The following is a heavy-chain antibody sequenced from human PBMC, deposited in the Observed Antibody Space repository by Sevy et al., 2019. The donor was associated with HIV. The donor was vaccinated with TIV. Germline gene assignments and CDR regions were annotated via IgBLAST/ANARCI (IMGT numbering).Heavy chain of an antibody. Sequence: GGCLRLSCAASGFTFSDHYMDWVRQAPGKGLEWVGRTRNKANSYTTEYAASVKGRFTISRDDSKNSLYLQMNSLKTEDTAVYYCARGGDYYDSSGYFDYWGQGTLVTVSS. CDR1: GFTFSDHY. J-gene: IGHJ4*02. V-gene: IGHV3-72*01. CDR3: ARGGDYYDSSGYFDY. CDR2: TRNKANSYTT. D-gene: IGHD3-22*01.